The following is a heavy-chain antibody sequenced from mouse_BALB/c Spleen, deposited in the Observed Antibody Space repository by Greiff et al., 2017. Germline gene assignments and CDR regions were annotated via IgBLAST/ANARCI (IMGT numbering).Heavy chain of an antibody. CDR1: GFTFSSYG. Sequence: DVMLVESGGGLVQPGGSLKLSCAASGFTFSSYGMSWVRQTPDKRLELVATINSNGGSTYYPDSVKVRFTISRDNAKNTLYLQMSSLKSEDTAMYYCARGAGTYDYWGQGTTLTVSS. D-gene: IGHD4-1*01. CDR2: INSNGGST. CDR3: ARGAGTYDY. J-gene: IGHJ2*01. V-gene: IGHV5-6-3*01.